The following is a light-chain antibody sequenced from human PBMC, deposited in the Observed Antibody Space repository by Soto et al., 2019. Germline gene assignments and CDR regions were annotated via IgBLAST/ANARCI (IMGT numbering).Light chain of an antibody. Sequence: EIVLTQSPGTLSLSPGERASLSCRASQSVSSSYLAWYQQKPGQAPRLLIYGASSRATGIPDRFSGSGSGTDFTRTISRLEPEDFAVYYCQQYGSSPGTFGQGTKVDIK. CDR1: QSVSSSY. J-gene: IGKJ1*01. V-gene: IGKV3-20*01. CDR3: QQYGSSPGT. CDR2: GAS.